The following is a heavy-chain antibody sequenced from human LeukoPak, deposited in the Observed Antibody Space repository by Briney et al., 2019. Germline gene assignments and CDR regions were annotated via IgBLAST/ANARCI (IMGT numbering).Heavy chain of an antibody. CDR3: ARAPWNSKQQLWPGFDY. Sequence: SETLSLTCTVSGGSISSGGYCWSWIRQHPGKGLEWIGYIYYSGSTYYNPSLKSRVTISVDTSKNQFSLKLSSVTAADTAVYYCARAPWNSKQQLWPGFDYWGQGTLVTVSS. V-gene: IGHV4-31*03. CDR1: GGSISSGGYC. J-gene: IGHJ4*02. CDR2: IYYSGST. D-gene: IGHD6-13*01.